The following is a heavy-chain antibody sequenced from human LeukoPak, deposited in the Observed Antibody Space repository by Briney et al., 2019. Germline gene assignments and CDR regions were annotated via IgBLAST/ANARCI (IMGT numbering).Heavy chain of an antibody. J-gene: IGHJ4*02. CDR2: ISNSGSTI. CDR1: GFIFSDYY. D-gene: IGHD2/OR15-2a*01. CDR3: AREVRLLSY. V-gene: IGHV3-11*01. Sequence: NPGGSLRLSCAASGFIFSDYYMSWIRQAPGKGLEWISCISNSGSTIYYADSVKGRFTLSRDNAKNSLYLQMNSLRAEDTAVYYCAREVRLLSYWGQGTLVTVSS.